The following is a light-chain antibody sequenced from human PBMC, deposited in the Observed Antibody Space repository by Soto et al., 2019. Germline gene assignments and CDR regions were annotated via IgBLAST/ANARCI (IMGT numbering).Light chain of an antibody. Sequence: DILTTQSPSSLSASVGDSVTLTCRTSQPISTYLNWYQHKSGRAPQLLIYAASSLQTGVPSRFSGSGSGTEFTLTISSLQPEDFATYYCQQSFRVPRTFGQGTKVEI. J-gene: IGKJ1*01. V-gene: IGKV1-39*01. CDR1: QPISTY. CDR2: AAS. CDR3: QQSFRVPRT.